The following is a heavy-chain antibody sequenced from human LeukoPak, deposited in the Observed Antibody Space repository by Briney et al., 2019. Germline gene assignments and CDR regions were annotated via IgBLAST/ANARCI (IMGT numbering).Heavy chain of an antibody. CDR2: IDNTAKI. D-gene: IGHD6-13*01. Sequence: SKTLSLTCTVSRGSISSYYWNWIRQSPGKGLEWIGYIDNTAKITTNPSLRSRVTISVDTPKNQFSLKLNSATAADTAVYYCARGYSSSWEYYYYMDVWGKGTTVTVSS. CDR3: ARGYSSSWEYYYYMDV. J-gene: IGHJ6*03. V-gene: IGHV4-59*01. CDR1: RGSISSYY.